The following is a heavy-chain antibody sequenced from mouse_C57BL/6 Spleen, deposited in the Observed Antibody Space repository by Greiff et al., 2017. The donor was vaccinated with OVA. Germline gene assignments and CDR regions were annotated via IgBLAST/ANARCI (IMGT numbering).Heavy chain of an antibody. J-gene: IGHJ4*01. CDR1: GFSLTSYG. CDR3: ARHRDYRGYAMDY. D-gene: IGHD2-12*01. V-gene: IGHV2-6-1*01. Sequence: VQRVESGPGLVAPSQSLSITCTVSGFSLTSYGVHWVRQPPGKGLEWLVVIWSDGSTTYNSALKSRLSISKDNSKSQVFLKMNSLQTDDTAMYYCARHRDYRGYAMDYWGQGTSVTVSS. CDR2: IWSDGST.